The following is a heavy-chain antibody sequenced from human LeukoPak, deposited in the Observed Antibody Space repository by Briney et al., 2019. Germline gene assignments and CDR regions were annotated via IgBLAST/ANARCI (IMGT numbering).Heavy chain of an antibody. CDR3: ARSSSCYYYYFDY. J-gene: IGHJ4*02. V-gene: IGHV4-31*03. Sequence: SETLSLTCTVSSGSISSGAYYWSWIRQHPGMGLEWIGYIYYIGSTYYNPSLKSRVTISVDTSKNQFSLKLSSVTAADTAMYYCARSSSCYYYYFDYWGQGTLVTVSS. CDR2: IYYIGST. CDR1: SGSISSGAYY. D-gene: IGHD3-22*01.